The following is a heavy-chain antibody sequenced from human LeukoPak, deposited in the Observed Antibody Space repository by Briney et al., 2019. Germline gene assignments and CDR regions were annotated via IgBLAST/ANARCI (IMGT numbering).Heavy chain of an antibody. Sequence: GASVKVSCKASGYTFTSYYMHWVRQAPGQGLEWMGIINPSGGSTSYAQKFQGRVTMTRDTSTSTVYMELSSLRSEDTAVYYCARENRDGYNFVWFDPWGQGTLVTVSS. D-gene: IGHD5-24*01. J-gene: IGHJ5*02. V-gene: IGHV1-46*01. CDR3: ARENRDGYNFVWFDP. CDR1: GYTFTSYY. CDR2: INPSGGST.